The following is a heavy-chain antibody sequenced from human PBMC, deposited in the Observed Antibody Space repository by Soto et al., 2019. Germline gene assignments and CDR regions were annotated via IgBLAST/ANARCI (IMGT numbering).Heavy chain of an antibody. CDR3: SRDDAFDV. V-gene: IGHV4-39*01. CDR2: IYYNGST. CDR1: GGSIRSSSYY. Sequence: QLQLQESGPGLVKPSETLSLTCTVSGGSIRSSSYYWGWIRQPPGKGLEWIGSIYYNGSTYYNPSLKSRVTISADTSKNQFSLKLNSVTAADTAVYYCSRDDAFDVWGQATMVTVSS. J-gene: IGHJ3*01.